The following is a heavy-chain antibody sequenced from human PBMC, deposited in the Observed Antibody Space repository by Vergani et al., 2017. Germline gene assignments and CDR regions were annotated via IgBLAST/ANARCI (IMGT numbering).Heavy chain of an antibody. CDR1: GFTFDDYA. Sequence: VQLVESGGGVVQPGRSLRLSCAASGFTFDDYAMHWVRQAPGKGLEWVSGISWNSGSIGYADSVKGRFTIYRDNAKNSLYLQMNSLRAEDTAVYYCAKGGSGYYYFDYWGQGTLVTVSS. CDR2: ISWNSGSI. D-gene: IGHD3-22*01. V-gene: IGHV3-9*01. J-gene: IGHJ4*02. CDR3: AKGGSGYYYFDY.